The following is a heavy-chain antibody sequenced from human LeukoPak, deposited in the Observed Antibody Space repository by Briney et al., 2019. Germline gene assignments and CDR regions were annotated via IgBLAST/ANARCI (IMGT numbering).Heavy chain of an antibody. CDR1: GGSIRGYY. CDR2: IHYSGST. Sequence: SETLSLTCTVSGGSIRGYYWSWMRQPPGKGLEWIGYIHYSGSTNYNPSLKSRVTISVDTSKNQFSLKLSSVTAADTAVYYCARENFSITIFGVGDAFDIWGQGTMVTVSS. J-gene: IGHJ3*02. D-gene: IGHD3-3*01. V-gene: IGHV4-59*01. CDR3: ARENFSITIFGVGDAFDI.